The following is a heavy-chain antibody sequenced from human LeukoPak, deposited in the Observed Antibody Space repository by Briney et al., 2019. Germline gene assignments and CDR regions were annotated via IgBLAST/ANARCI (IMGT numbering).Heavy chain of an antibody. D-gene: IGHD2-15*01. CDR2: IYPGDSDT. J-gene: IGHJ4*02. CDR1: GYSFTSYW. CDR3: ARLIRYCSGGSCYSVYWYFDC. V-gene: IGHV5-51*01. Sequence: PGGSLRLSCKGSGYSFTSYWIGWVRQMPGKGLEWMGIIYPGDSDTRYSPSFQGQVTISADKSISTAYLQWSSLKASDTVMYYCARLIRYCSGGSCYSVYWYFDCWGQGTLVTVSS.